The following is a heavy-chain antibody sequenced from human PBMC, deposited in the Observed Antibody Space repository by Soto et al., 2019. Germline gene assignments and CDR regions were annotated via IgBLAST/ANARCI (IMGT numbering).Heavy chain of an antibody. CDR1: GFTFSSDC. D-gene: IGHD1-20*01. CDR2: ISYDGSNK. Sequence: GGSLRLSCAVSGFTFSSDCMRWVRQAPGKGLEWVAVISYDGSNKYYADSVKGRFTISRDNSKNTLYLQMNSLRAEDTAVYYCAKPGYNWHRGWFDPWGQGTLVTV. V-gene: IGHV3-30*18. J-gene: IGHJ5*02. CDR3: AKPGYNWHRGWFDP.